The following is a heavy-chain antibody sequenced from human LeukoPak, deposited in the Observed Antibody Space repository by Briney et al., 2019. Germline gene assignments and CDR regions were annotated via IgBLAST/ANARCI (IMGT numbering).Heavy chain of an antibody. CDR1: GYTFTSYY. J-gene: IGHJ6*03. CDR2: ISTYKGTT. CDR3: ARYSSSWYHYMDV. D-gene: IGHD6-13*01. Sequence: ASVKVSCKASGYTFTSYYMHWVRQAPGQGLEWMGWISTYKGTTNYTQKFQGRVAMTTDTSTSTAYMELRSLRSDDTAVYYCARYSSSWYHYMDVWGKGTTVTVSS. V-gene: IGHV1-18*04.